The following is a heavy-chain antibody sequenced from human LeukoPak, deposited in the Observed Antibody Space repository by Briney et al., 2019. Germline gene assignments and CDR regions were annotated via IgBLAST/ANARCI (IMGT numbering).Heavy chain of an antibody. CDR2: IYYSGST. J-gene: IGHJ5*02. CDR3: ARQHGYGDYWFDP. V-gene: IGHV4-30-4*08. D-gene: IGHD4-17*01. Sequence: SETLSLTCTVSGGSISSGDYYWSWIRQPPGKGLEWIGYIYYSGSTYYNPSLKSRVTISVDTSKNQFSLKLSSVTAADTAVYYCARQHGYGDYWFDPWGQGTLVTVSS. CDR1: GGSISSGDYY.